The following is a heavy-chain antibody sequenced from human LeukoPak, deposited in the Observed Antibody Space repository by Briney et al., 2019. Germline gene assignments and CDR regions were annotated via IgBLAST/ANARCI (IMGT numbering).Heavy chain of an antibody. CDR3: ARMITGGYVHFDY. V-gene: IGHV4-39*07. J-gene: IGHJ4*02. D-gene: IGHD5-12*01. Sequence: PSETLSLTCTVSGGSISTSNYYWGWIRQPPGKGLEWIGNIFYSGSTYYSPSLKSRVTISLDTSKNQFSLKLSSVTAADTAVYYCARMITGGYVHFDYWGQGTLVTVSS. CDR2: IFYSGST. CDR1: GGSISTSNYY.